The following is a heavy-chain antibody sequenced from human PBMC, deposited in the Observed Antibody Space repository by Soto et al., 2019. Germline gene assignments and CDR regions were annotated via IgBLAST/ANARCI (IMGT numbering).Heavy chain of an antibody. D-gene: IGHD2-2*01. V-gene: IGHV3-21*01. CDR1: GFTFSSYS. J-gene: IGHJ4*02. CDR3: ARDRIEYCSSTSCYTFDY. Sequence: GGSLRLSCAASGFTFSSYSMNWVRQAPGKGLEWVSSISSSSSYIYYADSVKGRFTISRDNAKNSLYLQMNSLRAEDTAVYYCARDRIEYCSSTSCYTFDYWGQGTLVTVSS. CDR2: ISSSSSYI.